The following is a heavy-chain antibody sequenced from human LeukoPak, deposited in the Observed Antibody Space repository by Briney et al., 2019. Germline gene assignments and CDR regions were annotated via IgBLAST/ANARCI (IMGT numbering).Heavy chain of an antibody. V-gene: IGHV3-23*01. J-gene: IGHJ4*02. CDR1: GFTFSSYA. CDR2: ISGSGGST. CDR3: AKGPYSSGWYFDY. D-gene: IGHD6-19*01. Sequence: GGSLRLSCAASGFTFSSYAMSWVRQAPGKGLEWVSAISGSGGSTYYADSVKGRFHISRDNSKNTLYLQMNSLRAEDTAVYYCAKGPYSSGWYFDYWGQGTLVTVSS.